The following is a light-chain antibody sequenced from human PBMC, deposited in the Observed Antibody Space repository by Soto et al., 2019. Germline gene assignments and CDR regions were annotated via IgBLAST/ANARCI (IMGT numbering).Light chain of an antibody. V-gene: IGLV2-14*01. CDR2: EVR. CDR1: SSDADDYNF. Sequence: QSALTQPASVSGSPGQSITISCTGTSSDADDYNFVSWYQQYPGTAPKLMIYEVRNRPSGVSNRFSGSKSGITASLTISGLQAEDEADYYCTSYTTSSTGVFGGGTKVTVL. CDR3: TSYTTSSTGV. J-gene: IGLJ3*02.